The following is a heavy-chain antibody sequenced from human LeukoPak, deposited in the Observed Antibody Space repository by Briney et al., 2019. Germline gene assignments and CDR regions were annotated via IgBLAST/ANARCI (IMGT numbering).Heavy chain of an antibody. CDR2: MNPNSGNT. Sequence: ASVKVSCKASGYTFTSYDINWVRQATGQGLEWMGWMNPNSGNTGYAQKFQGRVTMTRSTSISTAYMELSSLRSEDTAVYYCARALMVRGVIIYYYYGMDVWGQGTTVTVSS. CDR1: GYTFTSYD. V-gene: IGHV1-8*01. D-gene: IGHD3-10*01. CDR3: ARALMVRGVIIYYYYGMDV. J-gene: IGHJ6*02.